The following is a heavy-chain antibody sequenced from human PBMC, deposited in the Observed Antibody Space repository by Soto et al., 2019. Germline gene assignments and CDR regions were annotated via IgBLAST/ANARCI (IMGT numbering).Heavy chain of an antibody. CDR1: GEALSNYY. J-gene: IGHJ4*02. D-gene: IGHD6-6*01. CDR2: ITHSGST. V-gene: IGHV4-34*01. Sequence: SETLSLTCAVYGEALSNYYWSWIRQPPGKGLEWIGEITHSGSTNYNPSLESRVTISADTSKNQFSMKMRSVTAAGTAVYYCTRRGAARPWLWGQGTPVTVSS. CDR3: TRRGAARPWL.